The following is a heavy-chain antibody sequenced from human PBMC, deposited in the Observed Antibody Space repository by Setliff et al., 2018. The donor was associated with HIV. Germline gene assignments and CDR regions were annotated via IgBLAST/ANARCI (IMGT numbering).Heavy chain of an antibody. Sequence: GGSLRLSCAASGFTFNNYGLHWVRQAPGKGLEWVAVISYDESNKYYADSVKGRFTISRDNSKNTLYLQMSSLRAEDTAVYYCAKEERLLWFGGAFDIWGQGTMVTVSS. D-gene: IGHD3-10*01. V-gene: IGHV3-30*18. CDR2: ISYDESNK. J-gene: IGHJ3*02. CDR3: AKEERLLWFGGAFDI. CDR1: GFTFNNYG.